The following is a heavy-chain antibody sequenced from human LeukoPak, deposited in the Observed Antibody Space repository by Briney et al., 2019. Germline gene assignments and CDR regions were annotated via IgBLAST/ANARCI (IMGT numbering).Heavy chain of an antibody. Sequence: GASVKVSCKASGYTFTSYGISWVRQAPGQGLEWMGWISAYNGNTNYAQKLQGRVTMTTDTSTSTAYTELRSLRSDDTAVYYCARDRREYIAAAGPPDFDYWGQGTLVTVSS. D-gene: IGHD6-13*01. V-gene: IGHV1-18*01. J-gene: IGHJ4*02. CDR1: GYTFTSYG. CDR3: ARDRREYIAAAGPPDFDY. CDR2: ISAYNGNT.